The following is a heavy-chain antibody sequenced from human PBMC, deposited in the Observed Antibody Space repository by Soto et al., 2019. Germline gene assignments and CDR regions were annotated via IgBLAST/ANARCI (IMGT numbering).Heavy chain of an antibody. CDR1: GYGFTTYG. CDR2: ISAHNGNT. V-gene: IGHV1-18*01. Sequence: QVHLVQSGAEVKKPGASVKVSCKGSGYGFTTYGITWVRQAPGQGLEWMAWISAHNGNTNYAQKLQGRVTVTRDTSTSTAYMELSSLRSDDTAVYYCARGRYGDYGGQGALVTVSS. J-gene: IGHJ4*02. D-gene: IGHD1-1*01. CDR3: ARGRYGDY.